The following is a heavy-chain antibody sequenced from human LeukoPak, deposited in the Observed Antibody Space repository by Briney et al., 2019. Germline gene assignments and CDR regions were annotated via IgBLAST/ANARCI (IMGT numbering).Heavy chain of an antibody. CDR1: GFTHSSYG. V-gene: IGHV3-30*18. D-gene: IGHD5-12*01. Sequence: GRSLRLSCAASGFTHSSYGMHWVRQAPGKGLEWVALISYDGSTEYYADSVRGRFTISRDNPKNTLYLQMNRLRTEDTAMYYCAKVARVGYGGYRIDYWGQGTLVTVSS. J-gene: IGHJ4*02. CDR3: AKVARVGYGGYRIDY. CDR2: ISYDGSTE.